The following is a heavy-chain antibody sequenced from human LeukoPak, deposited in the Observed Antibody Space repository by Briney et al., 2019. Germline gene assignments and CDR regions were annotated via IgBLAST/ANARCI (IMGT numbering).Heavy chain of an antibody. V-gene: IGHV1-24*01. J-gene: IGHJ3*02. CDR3: ATAHSDSSGSLADAFDI. D-gene: IGHD6-19*01. CDR1: GYTLTELS. CDR2: FDPEDGET. Sequence: ASVKVSCKVSGYTLTELSMHWVRQAPGKGLEWMGGFDPEDGETIYAQKFQGRVTMTEDASTDTAYMELSSLRSEDTAVYYCATAHSDSSGSLADAFDIWGQGTMVTVSS.